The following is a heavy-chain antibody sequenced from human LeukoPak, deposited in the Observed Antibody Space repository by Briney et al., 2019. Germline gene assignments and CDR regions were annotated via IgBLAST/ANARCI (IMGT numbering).Heavy chain of an antibody. Sequence: SETLSLTCTVSGGSISSYYWGWIRQPPGKGLEWIGSIYYSGSTYYNPSLKSRVTISVDTSKNQFSLKLSSVTAADTAVYYCARSGYSYAIGEFDYWGQGTLVTVSS. CDR3: ARSGYSYAIGEFDY. D-gene: IGHD5-18*01. CDR1: GGSISSYY. J-gene: IGHJ4*02. V-gene: IGHV4-39*01. CDR2: IYYSGST.